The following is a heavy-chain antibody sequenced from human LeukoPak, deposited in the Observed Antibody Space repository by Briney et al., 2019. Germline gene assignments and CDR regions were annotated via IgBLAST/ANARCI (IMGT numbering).Heavy chain of an antibody. J-gene: IGHJ4*02. CDR2: ISWNSGSI. CDR3: AKDIINAAGFDY. Sequence: TGGSLRLSCAASGFTFDDYAMHWVRQAPGKGLEWVSGISWNSGSIGYADSVKGRFTISRDNAKNSLYLQMNSLRAEDTALYYCAKDIINAAGFDYWGQGTLVAVSS. CDR1: GFTFDDYA. D-gene: IGHD6-13*01. V-gene: IGHV3-9*01.